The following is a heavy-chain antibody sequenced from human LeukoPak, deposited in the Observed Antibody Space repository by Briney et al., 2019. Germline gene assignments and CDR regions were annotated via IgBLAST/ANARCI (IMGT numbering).Heavy chain of an antibody. J-gene: IGHJ4*02. CDR1: DYTFTNYG. Sequence: ASVKVSCKAFDYTFTNYGINLARQAPGQGPEWMGWINTYNDDTKYAPKFQGRVTMTTDPSTSTAYMELRSLKPDDTAVYYCARDLTFGGVFFSWGQGTLVAVSS. D-gene: IGHD3-16*02. V-gene: IGHV1-18*01. CDR3: ARDLTFGGVFFS. CDR2: INTYNDDT.